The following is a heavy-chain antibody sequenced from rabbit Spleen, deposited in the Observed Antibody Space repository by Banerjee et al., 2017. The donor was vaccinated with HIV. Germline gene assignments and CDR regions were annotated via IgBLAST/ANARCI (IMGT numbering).Heavy chain of an antibody. D-gene: IGHD8-1*01. J-gene: IGHJ6*01. V-gene: IGHV1S40*01. CDR2: IDSGSSGFP. Sequence: QSLEESGGDLVKPGASLTLTCTASGVSFRSNYYMCWVRQAPGKGLEWIACIDSGSSGFPYFASWAKGRFTISKTSSTTVTLQMTSLTVADTATYFCARDAGTSFSTYGMDLWGPGTLVTVS. CDR1: GVSFRSNYY. CDR3: ARDAGTSFSTYGMDL.